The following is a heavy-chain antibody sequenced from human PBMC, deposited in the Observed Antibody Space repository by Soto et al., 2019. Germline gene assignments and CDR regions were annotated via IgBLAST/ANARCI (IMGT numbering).Heavy chain of an antibody. CDR3: AREKRDTAMANAFDI. V-gene: IGHV1-2*04. CDR2: INPNSGGT. J-gene: IGHJ3*02. CDR1: GYTFTGYY. Sequence: ASVKVSCKASGYTFTGYYMHWVRQAPGQGLEWMGWINPNSGGTNYAQKFQGWVTMTRDTSIGTAYMELSRLRSDDTAVYYCAREKRDTAMANAFDIWGKGTMGTVSS. D-gene: IGHD5-18*01.